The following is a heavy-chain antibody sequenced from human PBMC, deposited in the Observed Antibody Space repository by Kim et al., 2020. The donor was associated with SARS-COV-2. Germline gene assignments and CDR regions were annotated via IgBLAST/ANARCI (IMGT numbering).Heavy chain of an antibody. D-gene: IGHD1-26*01. Sequence: GYAQKFQGRVPMTRNTSISTAYMELSSLRSEDTAVYYCARGLEWGGMDVWGQGTTVTVSS. J-gene: IGHJ6*02. CDR3: ARGLEWGGMDV. V-gene: IGHV1-8*01.